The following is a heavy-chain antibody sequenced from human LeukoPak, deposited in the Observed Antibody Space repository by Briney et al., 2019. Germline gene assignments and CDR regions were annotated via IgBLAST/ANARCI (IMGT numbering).Heavy chain of an antibody. V-gene: IGHV3-21*01. CDR3: ARGIAAPHWCDY. Sequence: PGGSLRLSCAASGFTFSSYAMNWVRQAPGKGLEWVSSISSSSSYIYYADSVKGRFTISRDNAKNSLYLQMNSLRAEDTAVYYCARGIAAPHWCDYWGQGTLVTVSS. CDR1: GFTFSSYA. J-gene: IGHJ4*02. CDR2: ISSSSSYI. D-gene: IGHD6-6*01.